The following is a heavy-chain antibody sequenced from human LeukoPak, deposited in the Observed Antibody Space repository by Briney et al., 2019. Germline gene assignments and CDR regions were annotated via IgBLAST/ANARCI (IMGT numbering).Heavy chain of an antibody. CDR2: INHSGST. CDR1: GGSFRDHY. V-gene: IGHV4-34*01. D-gene: IGHD2/OR15-2a*01. J-gene: IGHJ4*02. Sequence: SETLSLTCDVYGGSFRDHYWNWIRQPPGKGLEWIVEINHSGSTNYKSSLKSRVTMSVDTSKNQFSLRLSSVTAADTAVYYCARSRFLNMSPLDYWGQGTLVTVSS. CDR3: ARSRFLNMSPLDY.